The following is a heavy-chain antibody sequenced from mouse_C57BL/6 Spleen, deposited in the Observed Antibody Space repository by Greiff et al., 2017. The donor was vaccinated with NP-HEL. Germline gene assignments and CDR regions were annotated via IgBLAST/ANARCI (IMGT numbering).Heavy chain of an antibody. CDR1: GYSFTGYY. D-gene: IGHD2-5*01. CDR2: INPSTGGT. Sequence: EVQLQESGPELVKPGASVKISCKASGYSFTGYYMNWVKQSPEKSLEWIGEINPSTGGTTYNQKFKAKATLTVDKSSSTAYMQLKSLTSEDSAVYYCARKYYSKGDWYFDVWGTGTTVTVSS. J-gene: IGHJ1*03. V-gene: IGHV1-42*01. CDR3: ARKYYSKGDWYFDV.